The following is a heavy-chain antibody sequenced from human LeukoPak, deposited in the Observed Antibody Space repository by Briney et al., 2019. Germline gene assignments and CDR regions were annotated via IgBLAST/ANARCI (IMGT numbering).Heavy chain of an antibody. J-gene: IGHJ4*02. D-gene: IGHD6-13*01. CDR3: AVVAAAGNDFDY. Sequence: ASVKVACKSSGYTFTSYGISWVRQAPGQGLEWMGWISAHNGNTNYAQKLQGRVTITRDTSASTAYMELSSLRSEDMAVYYCAVVAAAGNDFDYWGQGTLVTVSS. CDR1: GYTFTSYG. CDR2: ISAHNGNT. V-gene: IGHV1-18*03.